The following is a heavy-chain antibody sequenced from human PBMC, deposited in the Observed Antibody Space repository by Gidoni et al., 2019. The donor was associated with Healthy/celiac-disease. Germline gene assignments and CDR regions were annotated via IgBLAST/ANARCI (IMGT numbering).Heavy chain of an antibody. CDR1: GFPFSSYA. V-gene: IGHV3-23*01. J-gene: IGHJ4*02. D-gene: IGHD3-10*01. CDR2: SSGSGGST. CDR3: ATMVQGVIAYFDY. Sequence: EVPLLESGGGLVQPGGSLRLSCAASGFPFSSYAMSWVRQAPGQGLEWVSASSGSGGSTYYADSVKGRFTISRDNSKNTLYLQMNSLRAEDTAVYDCATMVQGVIAYFDYWGQGTLVTVSS.